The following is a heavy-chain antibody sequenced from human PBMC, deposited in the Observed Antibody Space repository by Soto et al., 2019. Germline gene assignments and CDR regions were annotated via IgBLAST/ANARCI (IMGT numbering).Heavy chain of an antibody. CDR2: IYYSGST. D-gene: IGHD3-10*01. J-gene: IGHJ3*02. CDR3: ARDDGSGSYYVWWSYEDAFDI. Sequence: QLQLQESGPGLVKPSETLSLTCTVSGGSISSSSYYWGWIRQPPGKGLEWIGSIYYSGSTYYNPSLKSRVTISVDTSKNQFSLKLSSVTAADTAVYYCARDDGSGSYYVWWSYEDAFDIWGQGTMVTVSS. V-gene: IGHV4-39*02. CDR1: GGSISSSSYY.